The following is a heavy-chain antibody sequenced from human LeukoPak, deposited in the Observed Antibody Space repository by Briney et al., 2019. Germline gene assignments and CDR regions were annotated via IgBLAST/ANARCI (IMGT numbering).Heavy chain of an antibody. CDR2: VIPILDIS. CDR1: GGTFSSYG. V-gene: IGHV1-69*04. J-gene: IGHJ6*02. CDR3: ARTNYYDSSGSQGPGTFYYGLDV. Sequence: ASVMVSCKASGGTFSSYGITWVRQAPGQGIEWMGRVIPILDISNYAQMFQDRVTITADKSTSTAYVELSSLRSEDTAVYFCARTNYYDSSGSQGPGTFYYGLDVWGQGTTVTVSS. D-gene: IGHD3-22*01.